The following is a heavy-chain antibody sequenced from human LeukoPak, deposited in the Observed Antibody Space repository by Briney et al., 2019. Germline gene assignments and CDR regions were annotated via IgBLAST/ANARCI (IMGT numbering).Heavy chain of an antibody. CDR1: GGTFSSYA. CDR2: IIPIFGTA. V-gene: IGHV1-69*13. CDR3: ARGKDYYDSSGYYPFDY. Sequence: ASVKVSCKASGGTFSSYAISWVRQAPGQGLEWMGGIIPIFGTANYAQKFQGRVTITADESTSTAYMELSSLRSEDTAVYYCARGKDYYDSSGYYPFDYWGQGTLVTVSS. J-gene: IGHJ4*02. D-gene: IGHD3-22*01.